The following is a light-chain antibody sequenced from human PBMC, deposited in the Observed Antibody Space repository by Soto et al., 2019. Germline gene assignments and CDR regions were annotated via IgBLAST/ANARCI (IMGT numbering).Light chain of an antibody. Sequence: DIQMTQSPSTLSASVGDRVTITCRASQSISSWLAWYQQKPGKAPKLLIYKASTLESGVPSRFSGGGSGTEFTLTISSLQPDDFATYYCQQYNDYWTFDQGTKVEIK. CDR2: KAS. CDR3: QQYNDYWT. CDR1: QSISSW. V-gene: IGKV1-5*03. J-gene: IGKJ1*01.